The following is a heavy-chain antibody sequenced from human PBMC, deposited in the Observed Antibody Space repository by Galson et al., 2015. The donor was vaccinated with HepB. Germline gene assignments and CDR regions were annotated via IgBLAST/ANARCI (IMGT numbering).Heavy chain of an antibody. D-gene: IGHD6-13*01. CDR3: ARVVVFYIAAAGTSDY. CDR2: ISAYNGNT. J-gene: IGHJ4*02. Sequence: SVKVSCKASGYTFTSYGISWVRQAPGQGLEWMGWISAYNGNTNYAQKLQGRVTMTTDTSTSTAYMELRSLRSDDTAVYYCARVVVFYIAAAGTSDYWGQATLVTVSS. V-gene: IGHV1-18*04. CDR1: GYTFTSYG.